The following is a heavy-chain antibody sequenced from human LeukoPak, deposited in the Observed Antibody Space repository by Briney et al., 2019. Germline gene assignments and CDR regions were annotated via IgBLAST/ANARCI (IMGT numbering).Heavy chain of an antibody. D-gene: IGHD6-6*01. CDR3: ARVAFRSSSYISGIDY. CDR1: GFTVSSSY. V-gene: IGHV3-53*01. J-gene: IGHJ4*02. CDR2: IYSGGST. Sequence: PGGSLRLPCSASGFTVSSSYMSWVRQAPGKGLEWVSVIYSGGSTYYADSVKGRFTISRDNSKNTLYLQMNSLRIEDTAVYYCARVAFRSSSYISGIDYWGQGTLVTVSS.